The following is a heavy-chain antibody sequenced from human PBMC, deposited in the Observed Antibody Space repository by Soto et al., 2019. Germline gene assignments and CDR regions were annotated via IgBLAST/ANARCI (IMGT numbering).Heavy chain of an antibody. J-gene: IGHJ3*02. Sequence: GASVKVSCKASGYTFTSYGISWVRQAPGQGLEWMGWISAYNGNTNYAQKLQGRVTMTTDTSTSTAYMELRSLRSDDTAVYYCARDFGATANSNVFEIWGQGTMVTVSS. V-gene: IGHV1-18*01. CDR3: ARDFGATANSNVFEI. CDR1: GYTFTSYG. D-gene: IGHD3-16*01. CDR2: ISAYNGNT.